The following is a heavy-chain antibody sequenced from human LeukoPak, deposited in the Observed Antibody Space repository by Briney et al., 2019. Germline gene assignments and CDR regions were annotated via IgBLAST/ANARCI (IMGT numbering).Heavy chain of an antibody. D-gene: IGHD3-10*01. CDR2: IYHSGST. J-gene: IGHJ4*02. Sequence: PSETLSLTCTVSGYSISSGYYWAWIRQPPGEGLGWIGSIYHSGSTYYNPSVKSPVTISVDTSKNYISLNLRSLTAADTAVYYCARDRLLWFGELDYWGQGTLVTVSS. V-gene: IGHV4-38-2*02. CDR1: GYSISSGYY. CDR3: ARDRLLWFGELDY.